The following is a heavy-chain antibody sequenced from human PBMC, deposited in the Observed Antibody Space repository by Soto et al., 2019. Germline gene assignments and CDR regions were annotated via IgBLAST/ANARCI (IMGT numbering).Heavy chain of an antibody. CDR3: ARPPVVKEGDCYFDL. CDR2: IIPILGIA. Sequence: QVQLVQSGAEVKKPGSSVKVSCKASGGTFSSYTISWVRQAPGQGLEWMGRIIPILGIANYAQKFQGRVTITADKSTSTAYLHLSSLRSEGTAVYYCARPPVVKEGDCYFDLWGRGTLVTVSS. CDR1: GGTFSSYT. V-gene: IGHV1-69*02. D-gene: IGHD2-15*01. J-gene: IGHJ2*01.